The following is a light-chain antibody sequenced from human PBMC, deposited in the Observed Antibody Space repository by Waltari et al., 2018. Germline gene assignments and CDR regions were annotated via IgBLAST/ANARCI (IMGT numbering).Light chain of an antibody. Sequence: DIQMTQSPSSLSASVGDRVTIPCLASRDISRWLAWYQQKPGKAPKFLIYDASTLQSGVPSRFSGSGSGREFTLTITSLQPEDFSTYYCQQGNDFPLTFGGGTKVEMK. J-gene: IGKJ4*01. CDR2: DAS. CDR3: QQGNDFPLT. CDR1: RDISRW. V-gene: IGKV1-12*01.